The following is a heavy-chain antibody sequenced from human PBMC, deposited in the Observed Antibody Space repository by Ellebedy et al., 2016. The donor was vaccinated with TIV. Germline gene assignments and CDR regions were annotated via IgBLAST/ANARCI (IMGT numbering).Heavy chain of an antibody. J-gene: IGHJ4*02. CDR3: ARDLGSSWYEIGY. Sequence: SETLSLXXTVSGGSISSYYWSWIRQPPGKGLEWIGYIYYSGSTNYNPSLKSRVTISVDTSKNQFSLKLSSVTAADTAVYYCARDLGSSWYEIGYWGQGTLVTVSS. CDR1: GGSISSYY. V-gene: IGHV4-59*13. D-gene: IGHD6-13*01. CDR2: IYYSGST.